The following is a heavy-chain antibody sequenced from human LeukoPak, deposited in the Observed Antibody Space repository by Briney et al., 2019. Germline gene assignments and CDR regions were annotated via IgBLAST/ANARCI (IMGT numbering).Heavy chain of an antibody. J-gene: IGHJ4*02. V-gene: IGHV5-51*01. D-gene: IGHD5-18*01. CDR2: IDPSDSET. CDR3: ARQTAMGRSGDY. CDR1: GYSFTSYW. Sequence: GESLKISCKTSGYSFTSYWIGWVRQMPGKGLEWMGIIDPSDSETRYTPSFQGQVTISVDKSLTTAYLQWDSLKASDTAMYYCARQTAMGRSGDYWGQGTLVTVSS.